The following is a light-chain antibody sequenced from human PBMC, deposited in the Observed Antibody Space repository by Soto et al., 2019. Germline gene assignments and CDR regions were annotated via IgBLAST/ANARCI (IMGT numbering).Light chain of an antibody. CDR1: HSDVGSFNA. V-gene: IGLV2-23*02. J-gene: IGLJ1*01. Sequence: QSALTQPASVTGSPRQSIAISGTGTHSDVGSFNAVSWYQQDPGKAPKLIIYEVTKLPSGVSDRFSGSKSGNTASLTISGLRAEDEAGYHCCSRGGVGPTYVFATGTKLTVL. CDR3: CSRGGVGPTYV. CDR2: EVT.